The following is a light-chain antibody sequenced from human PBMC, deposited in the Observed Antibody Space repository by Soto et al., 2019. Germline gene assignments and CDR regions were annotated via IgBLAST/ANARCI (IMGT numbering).Light chain of an antibody. CDR3: SSYSSTTTEYV. V-gene: IGLV2-14*01. CDR1: SSDIGGYNY. Sequence: QSALTQPASVSGSPGQSITISCTATSSDIGGYNYVYWYQQHPGNAPKLMIYEVNNRPSGVSSRFSGSRSGNTASLTVSGLQAEDEADYYCSSYSSTTTEYVFGTGTKVTVL. CDR2: EVN. J-gene: IGLJ1*01.